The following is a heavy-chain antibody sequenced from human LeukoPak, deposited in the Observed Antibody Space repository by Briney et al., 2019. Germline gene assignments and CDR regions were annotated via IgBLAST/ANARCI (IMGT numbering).Heavy chain of an antibody. CDR1: GGSISSYY. CDR3: ARVSPYCGGDCYPFDY. V-gene: IGHV4-59*01. CDR2: IYYSGST. Sequence: SETLSLTCTVSGGSISSYYWSWIRQPPGKGLEWIGYIYYSGSTNYNPPLKSRVTISVDTSKNQFSLKLSSVTAADTAVYYCARVSPYCGGDCYPFDYWGQGTLVTVSS. D-gene: IGHD2-21*02. J-gene: IGHJ4*02.